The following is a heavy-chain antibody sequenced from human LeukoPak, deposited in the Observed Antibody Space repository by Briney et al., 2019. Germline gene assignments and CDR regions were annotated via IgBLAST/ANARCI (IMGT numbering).Heavy chain of an antibody. Sequence: GASVKVSCKASGGTFSSYAISWVRQAPGQGLEWMGGIIPIFGTANYAQKFQGRVTITADESTSTAYMELSSLRSEDTAVYYCATGRSGSSFRSPFDIWGQGTMVTVSS. CDR3: ATGRSGSSFRSPFDI. J-gene: IGHJ3*02. CDR2: IIPIFGTA. CDR1: GGTFSSYA. D-gene: IGHD6-6*01. V-gene: IGHV1-69*13.